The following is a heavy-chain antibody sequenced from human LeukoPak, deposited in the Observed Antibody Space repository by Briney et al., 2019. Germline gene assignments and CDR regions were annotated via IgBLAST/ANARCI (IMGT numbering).Heavy chain of an antibody. V-gene: IGHV3-48*04. CDR1: VFTFSSYA. Sequence: GGSLRLSCAASVFTFSSYAMSWVRQAPGKGLEWVSYISSSGSTIYYADSVKGRFTISRDNAKNSLYLQMNSLRAEDTAVYYCASPLWFGELLSYYYYYMDVWGKGTTVTISS. CDR3: ASPLWFGELLSYYYYYMDV. D-gene: IGHD3-10*01. CDR2: ISSSGSTI. J-gene: IGHJ6*03.